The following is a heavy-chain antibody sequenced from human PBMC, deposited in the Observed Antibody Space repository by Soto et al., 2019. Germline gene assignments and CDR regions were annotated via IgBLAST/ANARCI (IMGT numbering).Heavy chain of an antibody. D-gene: IGHD6-13*01. CDR1: GFSLSTSGVG. CDR2: IYWDDDK. Sequence: QITLKESGPTLVKPTQTLTLTCTFSGFSLSTSGVGVGWIRQPPGKALEWLALIYWDDDKRYSPSLKSRLTITEDTSKTQVVLTMNNMDPVDTATYYCAHRGQQLLPNWFDPWGQGTLVTVSS. CDR3: AHRGQQLLPNWFDP. J-gene: IGHJ5*02. V-gene: IGHV2-5*02.